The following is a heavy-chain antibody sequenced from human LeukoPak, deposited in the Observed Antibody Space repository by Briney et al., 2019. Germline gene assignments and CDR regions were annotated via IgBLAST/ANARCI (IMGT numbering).Heavy chain of an antibody. Sequence: PGGSLRLSCAASGFTFSDHYMDWVRQAPGKGLEWVGRTRKKTNSYTTEYAASVKGRFTISRDDSKNSLYLQMNSLKAEDTAVYYCAIKPPSGWFGTGWLDPWGQGTLVTVSS. CDR3: AIKPPSGWFGTGWLDP. V-gene: IGHV3-72*01. CDR2: TRKKTNSYTT. CDR1: GFTFSDHY. J-gene: IGHJ5*02. D-gene: IGHD3-10*01.